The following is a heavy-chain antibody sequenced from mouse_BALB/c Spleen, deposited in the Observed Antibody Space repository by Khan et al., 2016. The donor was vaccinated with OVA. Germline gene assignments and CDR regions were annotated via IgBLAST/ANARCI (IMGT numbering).Heavy chain of an antibody. D-gene: IGHD2-10*02. Sequence: EVQLQESGPGLVKPSQSLSLTCTVTGYSITSDYAWNWIRQFPGNKLEWMGYIRYRGNTNYNPSLKSRISITRATSKNQFFLQLNSVTTEDTATDYCARVYGGEVDDWGQGTTRTVSS. J-gene: IGHJ2*01. CDR1: GYSITSDYA. V-gene: IGHV3-2*02. CDR3: ARVYGGEVDD. CDR2: IRYRGNT.